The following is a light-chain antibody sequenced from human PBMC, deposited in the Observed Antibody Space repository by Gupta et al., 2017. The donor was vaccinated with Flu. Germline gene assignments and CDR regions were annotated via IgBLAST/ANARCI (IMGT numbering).Light chain of an antibody. CDR2: WAS. J-gene: IGKJ2*01. Sequence: ENVIIQHLDSMAVSLGERATINCKDRQSVLYSSKNTNYLAWYQQKQGKPPQLLIYWASTRESGVPTRFIGSVSGTDFTLTISILQAEYVAVYYCQQYYSTPYSFGQGTKLEIK. CDR3: QQYYSTPYS. V-gene: IGKV4-1*01. CDR1: QSVLYSSKNTNY.